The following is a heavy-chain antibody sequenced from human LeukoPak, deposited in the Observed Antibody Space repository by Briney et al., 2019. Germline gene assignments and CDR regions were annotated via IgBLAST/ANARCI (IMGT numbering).Heavy chain of an antibody. CDR3: ASIVVVTARYAFDI. CDR1: GYTFTGYY. J-gene: IGHJ3*02. V-gene: IGHV1-2*02. Sequence: ASVKVSCKASGYTFTGYYIHWVRQAPGQGPEWMGWIDPKSGGTNNAQKFQGRVTMTRDTSISTAYMELSRLRSDDTAVYYCASIVVVTARYAFDIWGQGTMVTVSS. CDR2: IDPKSGGT. D-gene: IGHD2-21*02.